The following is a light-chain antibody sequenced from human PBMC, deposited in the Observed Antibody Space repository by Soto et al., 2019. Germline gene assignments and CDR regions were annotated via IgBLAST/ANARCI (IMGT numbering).Light chain of an antibody. CDR1: QSVSSN. Sequence: IVMTQSPATLSVSPGERATLSCRASQSVSSNLAWYQQKPGQAPRLLIYGASTRATGIPARFSGSGSGTEFTLTISSLQSEDFAVYYCQQRGNWPPTFGGGTKVEIK. J-gene: IGKJ4*01. V-gene: IGKV3-15*01. CDR3: QQRGNWPPT. CDR2: GAS.